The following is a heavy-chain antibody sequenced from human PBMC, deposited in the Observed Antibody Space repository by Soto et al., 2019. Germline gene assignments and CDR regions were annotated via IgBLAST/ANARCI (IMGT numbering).Heavy chain of an antibody. D-gene: IGHD1-7*01. Sequence: SETLSLTCTVSGGSISSGGYYWSWIRQHPGKGLEWIGYIYYSGSTYYNPSLKSRVTISVDTSKNQFSLKLSSVTAADTAVYYCARGARLELRFDYWGQGTLVTVSS. CDR3: ARGARLELRFDY. J-gene: IGHJ4*02. CDR2: IYYSGST. CDR1: GGSISSGGYY. V-gene: IGHV4-31*03.